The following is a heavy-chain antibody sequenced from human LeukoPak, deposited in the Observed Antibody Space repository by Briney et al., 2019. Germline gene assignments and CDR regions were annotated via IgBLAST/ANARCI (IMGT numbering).Heavy chain of an antibody. D-gene: IGHD2-2*01. CDR3: AKGTCSGTSCYVMYFQH. V-gene: IGHV3-23*01. CDR2: ISGGGGST. Sequence: GGSLRPSCAASGFSFSSYAMSWVRQAPGKGLEWVSAISGGGGSTHSADSVKGRFIISRDNSKNTLYLQMNSLRAEDTAVYYCAKGTCSGTSCYVMYFQHWGQGTLVTVSS. J-gene: IGHJ1*01. CDR1: GFSFSSYA.